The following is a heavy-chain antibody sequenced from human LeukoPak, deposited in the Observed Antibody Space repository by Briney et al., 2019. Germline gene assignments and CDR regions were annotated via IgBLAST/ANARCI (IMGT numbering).Heavy chain of an antibody. D-gene: IGHD1-1*01. J-gene: IGHJ4*02. CDR2: IKQDGSEK. V-gene: IGHV3-7*01. Sequence: GGSLRLSCALSGFSFSNYWMSWVRQTPEKGLEWVANIKQDGSEKYYVDSVKGRFTFSRDNTKNSLYLEMNSLRAEDTAVYYCARDSRTGRYLDYWGQGTLVTVSS. CDR3: ARDSRTGRYLDY. CDR1: GFSFSNYW.